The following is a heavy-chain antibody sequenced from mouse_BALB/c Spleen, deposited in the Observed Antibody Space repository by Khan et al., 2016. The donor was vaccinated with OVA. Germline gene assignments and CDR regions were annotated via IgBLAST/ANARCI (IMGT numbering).Heavy chain of an antibody. Sequence: QVQLQQSGPELVKPGASVKMSCKASGYTFTDYDIRWVKQRTGQGLEWIGEIYPGSGSTFYNEKFKGKATLTADKSSNTAYMQLSSLNSEDSAVYFCAKILYGNSYAMDDWGQGTAVTVSS. CDR1: GYTFTDYD. CDR3: AKILYGNSYAMDD. CDR2: IYPGSGST. J-gene: IGHJ4*01. V-gene: IGHV1-77*01. D-gene: IGHD2-1*01.